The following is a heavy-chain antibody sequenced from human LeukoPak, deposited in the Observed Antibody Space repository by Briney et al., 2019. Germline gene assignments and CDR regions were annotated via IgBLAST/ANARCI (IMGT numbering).Heavy chain of an antibody. CDR1: GGSISSSSYY. CDR2: IYYSGST. D-gene: IGHD4-23*01. V-gene: IGHV4-39*07. CDR3: ARGGTVVNLNY. Sequence: SSETLSLTCTVSGGSISSSSYYWGWIRQPPGKGLEWIGSIYYSGSTYYNPSLKSRVTISVDTSKNQFSLKLSSVTAADTAVYYCARGGTVVNLNYWGQGTLVTVSS. J-gene: IGHJ4*02.